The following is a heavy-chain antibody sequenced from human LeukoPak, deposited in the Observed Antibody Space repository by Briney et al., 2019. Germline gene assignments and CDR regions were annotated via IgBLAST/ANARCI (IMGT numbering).Heavy chain of an antibody. CDR2: ISAYNGNA. V-gene: IGHV1-18*01. J-gene: IGHJ5*02. D-gene: IGHD2-2*01. CDR1: GYTFTSYG. Sequence: GASVKVSCKASGYTFTSYGISWVRQAPGQGLEWMGWISAYNGNANYAQKLQDRVTMTTDTSTSTAYMELRSLRSDDTAVYYCARDLRYCSRTSCYRNWFDPWGQGTLVTVSS. CDR3: ARDLRYCSRTSCYRNWFDP.